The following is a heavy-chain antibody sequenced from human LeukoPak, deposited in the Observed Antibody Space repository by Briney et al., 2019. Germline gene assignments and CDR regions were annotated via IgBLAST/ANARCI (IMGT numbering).Heavy chain of an antibody. D-gene: IGHD6-13*01. CDR1: GFTFDDYA. V-gene: IGHV3-9*01. Sequence: GGSLRLSCAASGFTFDDYAMHWVRQAQGKGLEWVSGISWNSGGIGYADSVKGRFTISRDNAKNSPYLQMNSLRAEDTALYYCAKDMGPTLIAAAGTGWFDPWGQGTLVTVSS. CDR3: AKDMGPTLIAAAGTGWFDP. CDR2: ISWNSGGI. J-gene: IGHJ5*02.